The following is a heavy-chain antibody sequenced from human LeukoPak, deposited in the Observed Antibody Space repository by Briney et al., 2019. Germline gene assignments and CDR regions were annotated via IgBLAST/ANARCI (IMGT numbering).Heavy chain of an antibody. D-gene: IGHD3-9*01. CDR2: IIPIFGTA. V-gene: IGHV1-69*13. Sequence: ASVKVSCKASGGTFSSYAISWVRQAPGQGLEWMGGIIPIFGTANYAQKCQGRVTITADESTSTAYMELSSLRSEDTAVYYRARDLRYFGMGDAMDVWGKGTTVTISS. CDR3: ARDLRYFGMGDAMDV. J-gene: IGHJ6*04. CDR1: GGTFSSYA.